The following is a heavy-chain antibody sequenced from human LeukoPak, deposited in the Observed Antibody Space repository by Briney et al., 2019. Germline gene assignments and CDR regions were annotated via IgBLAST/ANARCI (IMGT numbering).Heavy chain of an antibody. CDR1: GFTLSSYS. Sequence: GGSLRLSCAASGFTLSSYSMNWVRQAPGKGLEWVSSISSSSSYIYYADSVKGRFTISRDNAKNSLFLQMNSLRAEDTAVYYCVRQMIRFWFDPWGQGTQVTVSS. J-gene: IGHJ5*02. D-gene: IGHD3-16*01. CDR2: ISSSSSYI. V-gene: IGHV3-21*06. CDR3: VRQMIRFWFDP.